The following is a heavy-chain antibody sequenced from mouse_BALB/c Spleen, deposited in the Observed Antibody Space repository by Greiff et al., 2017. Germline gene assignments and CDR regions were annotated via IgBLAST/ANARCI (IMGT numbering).Heavy chain of an antibody. CDR1: GYTFTSYW. D-gene: IGHD1-1*01. CDR2: IFPGTGTT. V-gene: IGHV1S132*01. CDR3: ARRVTTAWFAY. J-gene: IGHJ3*01. Sequence: QVQLQQSGAELVKPGASVKLSCKTSGYTFTSYWIQWVKQRPGQGLGWIGEIFPGTGTTNYNEKFKGKATLTIDTSSSTAYMQLSSLTSEDSAVYFFARRVTTAWFAYWGQGTLVTVSA.